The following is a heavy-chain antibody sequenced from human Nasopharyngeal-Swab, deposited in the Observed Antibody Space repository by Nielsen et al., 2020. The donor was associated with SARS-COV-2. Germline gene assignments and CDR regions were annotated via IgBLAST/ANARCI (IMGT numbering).Heavy chain of an antibody. Sequence: WIRQPPGKGLEWVSAISGSGGSTYYADSVKGRFTNSRDNSKNTLYLQMNSLRAEDTAVYYCAKDETYYDFWSGYFRWFDPWGQGTLVTVSS. V-gene: IGHV3-23*01. CDR3: AKDETYYDFWSGYFRWFDP. D-gene: IGHD3-3*01. J-gene: IGHJ5*02. CDR2: ISGSGGST.